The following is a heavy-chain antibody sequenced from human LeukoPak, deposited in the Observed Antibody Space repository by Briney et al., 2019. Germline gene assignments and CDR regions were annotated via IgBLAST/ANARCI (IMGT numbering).Heavy chain of an antibody. D-gene: IGHD1-14*01. CDR1: GYTFTSYY. CDR2: INPSGGST. CDR3: ARESDNVTAGDY. J-gene: IGHJ4*02. V-gene: IGHV1-46*01. Sequence: GASVKVSCKASGYTFTSYYMHWVRQAPGQGLEWMGIINPSGGSTSYAQKFQGRVPMTRDTSTSTVYMDLNSLRSEDTAVYYCARESDNVTAGDYWGQGTRVTVSS.